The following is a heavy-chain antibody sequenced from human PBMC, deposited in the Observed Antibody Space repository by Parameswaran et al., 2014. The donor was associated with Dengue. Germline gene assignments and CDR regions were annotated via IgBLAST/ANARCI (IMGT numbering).Heavy chain of an antibody. Sequence: MPGVRQAPGKGLEWVAVIWYDGSNKYYADSVKGRFTISRDNSKNTLYLQMNSLRAEDTAVYYCARSEGSWDAFDIWGQGTMVTVSS. V-gene: IGHV3-33*01. J-gene: IGHJ3*02. CDR3: ARSEGSWDAFDI. CDR2: IWYDGSNK.